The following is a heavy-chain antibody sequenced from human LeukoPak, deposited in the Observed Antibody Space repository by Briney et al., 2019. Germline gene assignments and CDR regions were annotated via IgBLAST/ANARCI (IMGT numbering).Heavy chain of an antibody. D-gene: IGHD3-22*01. CDR3: ARTRYDYYDSSGEVSYYMDV. CDR1: GCSTSTYY. CDR2: IYTSGST. Sequence: SETLSLTCTVSGCSTSTYYWSWIRQPAGKGLEWIGRIYTSGSTNYNPSLKSRVTMSVDTSKNQFSLKLSSVTAADTAVYYCARTRYDYYDSSGEVSYYMDVWGKGTTVTISS. V-gene: IGHV4-4*07. J-gene: IGHJ6*03.